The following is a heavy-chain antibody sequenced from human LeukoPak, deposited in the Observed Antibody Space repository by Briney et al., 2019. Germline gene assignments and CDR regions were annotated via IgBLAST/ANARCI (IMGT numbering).Heavy chain of an antibody. V-gene: IGHV3-48*02. J-gene: IGHJ4*02. CDR2: ISGSSSTI. D-gene: IGHD4-17*01. Sequence: GGSLRLSCAASGFTFSSYSMNWVRQAPGKGLEWVSYISGSSSTIYYADSVKGRFTISRDNAKNSLYLQMNSLRDEDTAVYYCARGSESYGDYTGDYWGQGTLVTVSS. CDR3: ARGSESYGDYTGDY. CDR1: GFTFSSYS.